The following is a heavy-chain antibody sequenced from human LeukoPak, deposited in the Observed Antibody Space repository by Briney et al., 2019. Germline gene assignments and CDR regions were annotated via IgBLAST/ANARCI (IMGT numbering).Heavy chain of an antibody. CDR2: ISGDGGST. J-gene: IGHJ5*02. CDR3: AKGLYLTGTTGGFDP. V-gene: IGHV3-43*02. CDR1: GFTFDDYA. Sequence: GGSLRLSCAASGFTFDDYAMHWVRQAPGKGLEWVSLISGDGGSTYYADSVKGRFTISRDNSKNSLYLQMNSLRTEDTALYYCAKGLYLTGTTGGFDPWGQGTLVTVSS. D-gene: IGHD1-7*01.